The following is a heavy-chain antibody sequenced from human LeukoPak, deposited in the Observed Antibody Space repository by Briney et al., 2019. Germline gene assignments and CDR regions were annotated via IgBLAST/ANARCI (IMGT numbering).Heavy chain of an antibody. CDR1: GFTVSSNY. J-gene: IGHJ3*02. D-gene: IGHD2-2*01. Sequence: GGSLRLSCAASGFTVSSNYMSWVRQAPGKGLEWVSVIYSGGSTYYADSVKGRFTISRDNSKNTLYLQMDSLRAEDTAVYYCARALAEYCSSTSCYPDAFDIWGQGTMVTVSS. CDR3: ARALAEYCSSTSCYPDAFDI. CDR2: IYSGGST. V-gene: IGHV3-66*01.